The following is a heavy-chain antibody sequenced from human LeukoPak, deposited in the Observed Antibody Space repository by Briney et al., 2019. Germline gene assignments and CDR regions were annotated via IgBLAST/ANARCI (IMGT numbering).Heavy chain of an antibody. V-gene: IGHV3-23*01. CDR2: ISGSGGST. CDR3: AKSTRRAHAYYFDY. CDR1: GGSISSYY. Sequence: LTCTVSGGSISSYYWSWVRQAPGKGLEWVSAISGSGGSTYYADSVKGRFTISRDNSKNTLYLQMNSLRAEDTAVYYCAKSTRRAHAYYFDYWGQGTLVTVSS. J-gene: IGHJ4*02.